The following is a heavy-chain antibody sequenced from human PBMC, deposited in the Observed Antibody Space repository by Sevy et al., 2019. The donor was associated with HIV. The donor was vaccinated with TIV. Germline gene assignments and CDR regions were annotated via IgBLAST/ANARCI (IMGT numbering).Heavy chain of an antibody. Sequence: GGSLRLSCAASGFTFDDYAMHWVRQAPGQGLQSVSGISWNSGSIGYADSVKGRFTISRDNAKNSLYLQMNSLRAEDTALYYCAKDSYYDILTGYQFDYWGQGTLVTVSS. D-gene: IGHD3-9*01. CDR3: AKDSYYDILTGYQFDY. CDR1: GFTFDDYA. CDR2: ISWNSGSI. V-gene: IGHV3-9*01. J-gene: IGHJ4*02.